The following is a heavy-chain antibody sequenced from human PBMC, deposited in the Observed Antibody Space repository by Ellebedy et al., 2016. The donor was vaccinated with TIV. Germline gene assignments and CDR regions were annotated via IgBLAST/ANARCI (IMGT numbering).Heavy chain of an antibody. J-gene: IGHJ4*02. CDR1: GGSFSGYY. D-gene: IGHD3-22*01. CDR2: INHSGST. V-gene: IGHV4-34*01. Sequence: SETLSLXCAVYGGSFSGYYWSWIRQPPGKGLEWIGEINHSGSTSCNPSLKSRVTLLVDTSKNQFSLKLSSVTAADTAVYYCARGISSGYYVYWGQGTLVTVSS. CDR3: ARGISSGYYVY.